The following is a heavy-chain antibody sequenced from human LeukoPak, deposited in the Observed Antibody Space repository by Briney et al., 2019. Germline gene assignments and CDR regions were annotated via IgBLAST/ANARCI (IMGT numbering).Heavy chain of an antibody. Sequence: ASVKVSCKASGYTFTSYAMHWVRQAPGQRLEWMGWINAGNGNTKYSQKFQGRVTITRDTSASTAYMELSSLRSEDTAVYYCARGMRVATMSGWFDPWGQGTLVTVSS. D-gene: IGHD5-12*01. V-gene: IGHV1-3*01. J-gene: IGHJ5*02. CDR2: INAGNGNT. CDR3: ARGMRVATMSGWFDP. CDR1: GYTFTSYA.